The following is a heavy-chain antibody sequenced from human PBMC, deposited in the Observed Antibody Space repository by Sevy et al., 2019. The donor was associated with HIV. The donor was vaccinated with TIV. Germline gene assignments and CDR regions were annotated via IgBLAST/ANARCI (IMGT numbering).Heavy chain of an antibody. D-gene: IGHD6-6*01. J-gene: IGHJ3*02. CDR2: ISSSSSYI. Sequence: GESLKISCAASGFTFSSYSMNWVRQAPGKGLEWVSSISSSSSYIYYTDSVKGRFTISRDNAKNSLYLQMNSLRAEDTAVYYCARERDSSSSEPDAFDIWGQGTMVTVSS. CDR1: GFTFSSYS. V-gene: IGHV3-21*01. CDR3: ARERDSSSSEPDAFDI.